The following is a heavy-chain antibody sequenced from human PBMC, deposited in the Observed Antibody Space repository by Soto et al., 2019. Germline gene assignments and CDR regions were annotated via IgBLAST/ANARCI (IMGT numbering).Heavy chain of an antibody. CDR3: ARGSGSGSYYLLDY. J-gene: IGHJ4*02. Sequence: ASVKVSCKASGDTFTTYDINWVRQATGHGLEGMGWINPNSGNIGYAQRFQGRVTMTRDTAIKTAYMEVSSLRSDDTAVYYCARGSGSGSYYLLDYWGQGTLVTVSS. CDR1: GDTFTTYD. D-gene: IGHD3-10*01. CDR2: INPNSGNI. V-gene: IGHV1-8*01.